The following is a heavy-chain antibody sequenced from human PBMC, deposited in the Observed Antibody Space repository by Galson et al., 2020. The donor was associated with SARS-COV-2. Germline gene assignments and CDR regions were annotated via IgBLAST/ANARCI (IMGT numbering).Heavy chain of an antibody. Sequence: KIGESLKISCKGSGYSFTSYWIGWVRQMPGKGLEWMGIIYPGDSDTRYSPSFQGQVTISADKSISTAYLQWSSLKASDTAMYYCARRTPITGTDGGAFDIWGQGTMVTVSS. CDR1: GYSFTSYW. V-gene: IGHV5-51*01. J-gene: IGHJ3*02. CDR2: IYPGDSDT. CDR3: ARRTPITGTDGGAFDI. D-gene: IGHD1-20*01.